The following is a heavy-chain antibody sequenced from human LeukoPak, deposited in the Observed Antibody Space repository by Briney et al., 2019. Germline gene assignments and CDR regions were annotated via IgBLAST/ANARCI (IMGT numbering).Heavy chain of an antibody. J-gene: IGHJ4*02. D-gene: IGHD2-15*01. CDR3: ARRFREGSCSGGRCFSFGY. CDR1: GFTFSTYG. V-gene: IGHV3-48*02. Sequence: PGGSLRLSCAASGFTFSTYGMNWVRQAPGKGLEWVSHITSSSSAMYYADSVKGRFTISRDNAKNSLYLQMHSLSDDDTAVYYCARRFREGSCSGGRCFSFGYWGRGTLVTVSS. CDR2: ITSSSSAM.